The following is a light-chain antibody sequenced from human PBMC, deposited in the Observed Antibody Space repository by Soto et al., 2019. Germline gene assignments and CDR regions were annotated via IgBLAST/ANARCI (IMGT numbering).Light chain of an antibody. Sequence: EIVLTQSPGTLSLSPGERATLSCRASQGLSSSYLAWYQQKPGQAPRLLIYDASSRATGIPDRFSGSGSGTDFTLTISRLEPEDFAVYYCQQYGSSPLTFGGGTKVDIK. J-gene: IGKJ4*01. CDR2: DAS. CDR3: QQYGSSPLT. V-gene: IGKV3-20*01. CDR1: QGLSSSY.